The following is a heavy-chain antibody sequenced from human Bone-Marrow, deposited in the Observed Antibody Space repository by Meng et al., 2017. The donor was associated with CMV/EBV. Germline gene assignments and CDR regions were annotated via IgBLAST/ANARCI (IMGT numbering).Heavy chain of an antibody. CDR3: ARDPLVAATRAELDY. J-gene: IGHJ4*02. D-gene: IGHD2-15*01. CDR2: INPNSGGT. Sequence: ASVKVSCKASGYIFTGYYLHWVRQAPGQGLEWMGWINPNSGGTKYAQKFQGRVTMTRDTSISTAYMELSRLRSDDTAVYYCARDPLVAATRAELDYWGQGTLVTVSS. V-gene: IGHV1-2*02. CDR1: GYIFTGYY.